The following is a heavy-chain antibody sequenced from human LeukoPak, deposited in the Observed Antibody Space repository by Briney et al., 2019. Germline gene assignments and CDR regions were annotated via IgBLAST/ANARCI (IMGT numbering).Heavy chain of an antibody. CDR1: GFTLSSYG. J-gene: IGHJ4*02. Sequence: GGSLRLSCAASGFTLSSYGMHWVRQAPGKGLEWVAFIRYDGSNKYYADSVKGRFTISRDNSKNTLYLQMNSLRAEDTAVYYCAKDHPYGYYDSSGPYWGQGTLVTVSS. CDR2: IRYDGSNK. D-gene: IGHD3-22*01. CDR3: AKDHPYGYYDSSGPY. V-gene: IGHV3-30*02.